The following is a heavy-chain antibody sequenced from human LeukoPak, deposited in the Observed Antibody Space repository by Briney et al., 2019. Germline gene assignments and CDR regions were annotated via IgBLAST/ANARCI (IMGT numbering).Heavy chain of an antibody. CDR3: AKEDRSGSSGYNDY. D-gene: IGHD3-22*01. J-gene: IGHJ4*02. V-gene: IGHV3-23*01. CDR1: GFTFSSYA. Sequence: GGSLRLSCAASGFTFSSYAMSWVRQAPGKGLEWVSSISGSGGSTYHADSVKGRFTISRDNSKNTLCLQMNSLKAEDTAVYYCAKEDRSGSSGYNDYWGQGTLVTVSS. CDR2: ISGSGGST.